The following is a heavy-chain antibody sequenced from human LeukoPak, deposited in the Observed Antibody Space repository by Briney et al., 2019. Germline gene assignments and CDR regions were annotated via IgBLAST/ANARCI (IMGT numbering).Heavy chain of an antibody. CDR2: IIPILGIA. CDR3: ARVPEYRSSRAYHYFGMDV. J-gene: IGHJ6*02. Sequence: SVKVSCKASGGTFSSYAISWVRQAPGQGLEWMGRIIPILGIANYAQKFQGRVTITADKSTSIVYMELSSLRTDDTAVYWCARVPEYRSSRAYHYFGMDVWGQGTTVIVSS. CDR1: GGTFSSYA. V-gene: IGHV1-69*04. D-gene: IGHD6-13*01.